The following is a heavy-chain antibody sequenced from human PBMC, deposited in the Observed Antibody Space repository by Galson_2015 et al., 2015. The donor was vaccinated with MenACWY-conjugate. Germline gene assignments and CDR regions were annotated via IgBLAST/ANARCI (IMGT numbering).Heavy chain of an antibody. D-gene: IGHD3-16*02. Sequence: SVKVSCKAYGYLFTRYGISWVRQAPGQGLEWMGWITPTNDNTHYAQRFQGRVTMTTDTSTRTAYMELRSLRSDDTAVYFCARDHDFVWGTYPFDFWGQGTLVTVSS. CDR1: GYLFTRYG. V-gene: IGHV1-18*01. CDR2: ITPTNDNT. J-gene: IGHJ4*02. CDR3: ARDHDFVWGTYPFDF.